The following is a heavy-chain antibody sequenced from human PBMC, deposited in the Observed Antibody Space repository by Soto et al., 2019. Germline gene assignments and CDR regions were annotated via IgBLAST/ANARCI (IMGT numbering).Heavy chain of an antibody. CDR1: GYTFTGYY. J-gene: IGHJ2*01. CDR2: INPNSGGT. V-gene: IGHV1-2*04. Sequence: QVQLVQSGAEVKKPGASVKVSCKASGYTFTGYYMHWVRQAPGQGLEWMGWINPNSGGTNYAQKLQGWVTMTTDTSISTAYMELSRLRSDDTAVYYCARGTPITYWDFDLWGRGTLVTVSS. D-gene: IGHD5-12*01. CDR3: ARGTPITYWDFDL.